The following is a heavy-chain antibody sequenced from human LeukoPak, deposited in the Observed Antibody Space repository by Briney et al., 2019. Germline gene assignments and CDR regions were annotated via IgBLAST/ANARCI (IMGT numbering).Heavy chain of an antibody. V-gene: IGHV4-4*07. D-gene: IGHD2-2*01. CDR3: ARGSLIPDPKRASV. J-gene: IGHJ4*02. Sequence: SEILSLTCTVSAGSISNYYWSWIRQPAGKGLEWIGRIHTSGSTNYNPSLKSRLTISVDTSKSHLSLNLSSVTAADTAVYYCARGSLIPDPKRASVWGQGSLVTVSS. CDR1: AGSISNYY. CDR2: IHTSGST.